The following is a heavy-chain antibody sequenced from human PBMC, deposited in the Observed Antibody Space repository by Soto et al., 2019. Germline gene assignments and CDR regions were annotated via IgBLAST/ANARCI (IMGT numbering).Heavy chain of an antibody. V-gene: IGHV4-31*03. CDR2: IYYTGST. CDR3: ARAPGNYDSSGYYHFDY. J-gene: IGHJ4*02. CDR1: DGSISSGDYY. D-gene: IGHD3-22*01. Sequence: SETLALTCTVSDGSISSGDYYWSWVRQHPGKGLEWIGYIYYTGSTYYNPSLKSRVTISVDSSKNQFSLKLSSVTAADTAVYYCARAPGNYDSSGYYHFDYWGQGTLVTVSS.